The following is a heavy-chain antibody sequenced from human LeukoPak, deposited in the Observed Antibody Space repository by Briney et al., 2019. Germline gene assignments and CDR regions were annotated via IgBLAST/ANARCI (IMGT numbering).Heavy chain of an antibody. CDR2: INHSGST. J-gene: IGHJ4*02. Sequence: PSETLSLTCAVYGGSFSGYYWSWIRQPPGKGLEWIGEINHSGSTNYNPSLKSRVTISVDTSKNQFSLKLSSVTAADTAVYYCARDSRYDYVWGSYRASYYFDYWGQGTLVTVSS. CDR3: ARDSRYDYVWGSYRASYYFDY. V-gene: IGHV4-34*01. D-gene: IGHD3-16*02. CDR1: GGSFSGYY.